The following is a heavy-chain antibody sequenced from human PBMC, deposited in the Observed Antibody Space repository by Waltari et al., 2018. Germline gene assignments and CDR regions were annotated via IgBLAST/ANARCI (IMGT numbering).Heavy chain of an antibody. J-gene: IGHJ4*02. V-gene: IGHV3-23*01. D-gene: IGHD3-10*01. Sequence: EVQLLESGGGLVQPGGSLRLSCAASGFTFSSYAMSWVRQGPGKGLEWVSAISGSGGSTYDADSVKGRFTISRDNSKNTLYLQMNSLRAEDTAVYYCAKSGKLHPWYFDYWGQGTLVTVSS. CDR1: GFTFSSYA. CDR3: AKSGKLHPWYFDY. CDR2: ISGSGGST.